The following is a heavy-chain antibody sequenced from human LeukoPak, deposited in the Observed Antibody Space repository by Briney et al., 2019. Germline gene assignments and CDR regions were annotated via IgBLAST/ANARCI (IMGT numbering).Heavy chain of an antibody. CDR2: INPNSGGT. D-gene: IGHD6-6*01. V-gene: IGHV1-2*02. CDR3: ARDIELVLYAFDI. Sequence: ASVKVSCKASGYTFTGYYMHWVRQAPGQGLEWMGWINPNSGGTNYAQKFQGRVTMTRDTSISTAYMELSRLRSDDTAVYYCARDIELVLYAFDIWGQGTMVTVSS. CDR1: GYTFTGYY. J-gene: IGHJ3*02.